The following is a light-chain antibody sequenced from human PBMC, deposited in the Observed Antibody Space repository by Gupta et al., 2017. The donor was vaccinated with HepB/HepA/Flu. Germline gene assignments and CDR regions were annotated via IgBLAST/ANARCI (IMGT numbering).Light chain of an antibody. CDR3: AAWDDSLNVMV. Sequence: QSGLTQPPSASGAPGQRVTISCSGTSPKTGSKSVSWYQHLPGTAPKLLIYGNSQRPSGVPDRFSGSNSDTSASLAISGLRPEGAADYYCAAWDDSLNVMVFGGGTKLTGL. V-gene: IGLV1-44*01. CDR2: GNS. J-gene: IGLJ2*01. CDR1: SPKTGSKS.